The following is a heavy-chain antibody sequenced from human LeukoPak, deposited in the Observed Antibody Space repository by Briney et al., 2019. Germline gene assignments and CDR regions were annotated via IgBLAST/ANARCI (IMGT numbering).Heavy chain of an antibody. CDR2: IYSDGRT. CDR3: ARDSPYASFYGSGSYYKSP. V-gene: IGHV3-66*01. D-gene: IGHD3-10*01. CDR1: GFTVSNNY. J-gene: IGHJ5*02. Sequence: GGSLRLSCAASGFTVSNNYMSWVRQAPGKGLDWVSAIYSDGRTNYADSVKGRFTISRDNTKNTMYLQMNSLRAEDTAVYYCARDSPYASFYGSGSYYKSPWGQGTLVTVSS.